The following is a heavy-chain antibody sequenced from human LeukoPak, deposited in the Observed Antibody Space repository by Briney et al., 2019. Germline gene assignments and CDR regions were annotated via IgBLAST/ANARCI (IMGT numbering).Heavy chain of an antibody. CDR1: GFTFSSYW. CDR2: IKQDGSEK. Sequence: GGSLRLSCAASGFTFSSYWMNWVRQAPGKGLEWVANIKQDGSEKYYVDSVKGRFTISRDNAKNSLYLQMNSLRAEDTALYYCAKDLRGAHYYDSSGYFDYWGQGTLVTVSS. J-gene: IGHJ4*02. CDR3: AKDLRGAHYYDSSGYFDY. V-gene: IGHV3-7*03. D-gene: IGHD3-22*01.